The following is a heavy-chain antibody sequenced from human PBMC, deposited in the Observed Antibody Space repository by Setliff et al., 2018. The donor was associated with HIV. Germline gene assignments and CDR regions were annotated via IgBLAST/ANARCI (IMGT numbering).Heavy chain of an antibody. V-gene: IGHV4-61*09. J-gene: IGHJ4*02. CDR1: GDSITSGTYY. Sequence: SETLSLTCTVSGDSITSGTYYWSWIRQPAGMRLVWIGHISTSGTTNYNPSLKSRVTISADTSKSQFSLKLTSVTAADTAAYFCARVSTDYVWGSFLSSGPYYFDFWGQGALVTVSS. CDR2: ISTSGTT. D-gene: IGHD3-16*01. CDR3: ARVSTDYVWGSFLSSGPYYFDF.